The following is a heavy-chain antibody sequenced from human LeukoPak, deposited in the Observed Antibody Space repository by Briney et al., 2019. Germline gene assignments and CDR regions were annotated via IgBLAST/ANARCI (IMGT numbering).Heavy chain of an antibody. V-gene: IGHV4-59*01. CDR2: IYYSGST. Sequence: SETLSLTCTVSGGSISGYYWSWIRQPPGKGLEWIGYIYYSGSTNHNPSLKSRVTISVDTSKNQFSLKLSSVTAADTAVYYCARDRSYYAYWGQGTLVTVSS. CDR3: ARDRSYYAY. J-gene: IGHJ4*02. CDR1: GGSISGYY.